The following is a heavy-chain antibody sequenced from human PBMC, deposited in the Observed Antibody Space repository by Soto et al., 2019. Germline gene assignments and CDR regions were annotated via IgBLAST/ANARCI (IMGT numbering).Heavy chain of an antibody. J-gene: IGHJ4*02. D-gene: IGHD3-3*01. V-gene: IGHV3-23*01. Sequence: PGGSLRLSCAASGFTFSSYAMSWVRQAPGKGLEWVSAISGSGGSTYYADSVKGRFTISRDNSKNTLYLQMNRLRAEDTAVYYCAKDRVGESGSLDEWGQGTLVTVSS. CDR1: GFTFSSYA. CDR3: AKDRVGESGSLDE. CDR2: ISGSGGST.